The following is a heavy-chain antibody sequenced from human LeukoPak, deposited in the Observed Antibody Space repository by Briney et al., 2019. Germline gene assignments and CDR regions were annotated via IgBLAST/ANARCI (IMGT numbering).Heavy chain of an antibody. CDR3: AKNSSGAYSDY. Sequence: ASVTVSFKTSGYTFTSSGITWVRQAPGQGLEWMGWISTYNGYSNYSQNLQGRVTMTADTSTSTAYMELSSLRSDDTAVYYCAKNSSGAYSDYWGQGTLVTVSS. CDR1: GYTFTSSG. CDR2: ISTYNGYS. V-gene: IGHV1-18*01. D-gene: IGHD6-19*01. J-gene: IGHJ4*02.